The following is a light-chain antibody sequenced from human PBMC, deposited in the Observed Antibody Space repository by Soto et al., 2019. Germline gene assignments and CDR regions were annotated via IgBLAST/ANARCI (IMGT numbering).Light chain of an antibody. CDR1: QSVSSN. V-gene: IGKV3-15*01. J-gene: IGKJ1*01. CDR3: KQYDNWHKT. CDR2: GAS. Sequence: EIVLTHSPVARSLSQWERGTLSFIASQSVSSNLAWYQQKPGQAPRLIIYGASTRATGIKDRFSGRGSGTEFTLTIRSMQSVDFAVYYCKQYDNWHKTCGNGTTVDIK.